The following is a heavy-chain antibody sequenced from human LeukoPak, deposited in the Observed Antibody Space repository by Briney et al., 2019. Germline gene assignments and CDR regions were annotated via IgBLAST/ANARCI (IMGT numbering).Heavy chain of an antibody. J-gene: IGHJ4*02. CDR1: GGSSSGYY. V-gene: IGHV4-34*01. CDR3: AGGEYCSSTSCYNFDY. CDR2: INHSGST. Sequence: SETLSLTCAVYGGSSSGYYWSWIRQPPGKGLEWIGEINHSGSTNYNPSLKSRVTISVDTSKNQFSLKLSSVTAADTAVYYCAGGEYCSSTSCYNFDYWGQGTLVTVSS. D-gene: IGHD2-2*02.